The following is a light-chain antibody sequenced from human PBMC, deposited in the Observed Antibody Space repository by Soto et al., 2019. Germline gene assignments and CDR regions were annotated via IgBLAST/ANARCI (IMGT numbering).Light chain of an antibody. V-gene: IGLV2-14*01. Sequence: QSALTQPASVSGSPGQSITISCTGTSSDVGGYGYVSWYQQHPGKAPQLMIYDVTNRPSGVSTRFSGSRSGNTASLTISGLQAEDEADYYCSSYSSTNTLGVFGGGTKLTVL. CDR2: DVT. CDR3: SSYSSTNTLGV. J-gene: IGLJ2*01. CDR1: SSDVGGYGY.